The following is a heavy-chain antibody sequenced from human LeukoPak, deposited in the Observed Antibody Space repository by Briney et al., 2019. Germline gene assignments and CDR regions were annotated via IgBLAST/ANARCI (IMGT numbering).Heavy chain of an antibody. Sequence: ASVKVSCKASGGTFSSYAISWVRQAPGQGLEWTGWISAYNGNTNYAQKLQGRVTMTTDTSTSTAYMELRSLRSDDTAVYYCARGYYYDSSGYYYPDYWGQGTLVTVSS. D-gene: IGHD3-22*01. CDR1: GGTFSSYA. CDR2: ISAYNGNT. V-gene: IGHV1-18*01. J-gene: IGHJ4*02. CDR3: ARGYYYDSSGYYYPDY.